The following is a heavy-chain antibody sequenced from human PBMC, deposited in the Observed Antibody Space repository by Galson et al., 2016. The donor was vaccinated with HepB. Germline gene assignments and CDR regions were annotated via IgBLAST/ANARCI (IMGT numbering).Heavy chain of an antibody. CDR2: IYPGDSDT. CDR3: ARPYGSRLSFDY. J-gene: IGHJ4*02. Sequence: QSGAEVKKPGESLRISCKVSGYSFTNYWIGWVRQMPGKGLEWMGSIYPGDSDTRYSPSFQGQVAISADQSISIAYLQWSSLKASDTATYYCARPYGSRLSFDYWGQGTLVTVSS. CDR1: GYSFTNYW. D-gene: IGHD2-21*01. V-gene: IGHV5-51*01.